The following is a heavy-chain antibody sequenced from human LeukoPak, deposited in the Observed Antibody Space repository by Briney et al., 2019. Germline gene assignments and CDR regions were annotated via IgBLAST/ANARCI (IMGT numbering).Heavy chain of an antibody. CDR2: IPTSGISV. Sequence: GGSLRLSCAASGFSFSCFYMSWVRQTPGKALEWISYIPTSGISVQYADSVRGRFTASRDDAMNSLHLQMDSLRVEDTAVYYCTRAEGLGPGAHFDQWGQGALVIVSS. CDR1: GFSFSCFY. J-gene: IGHJ4*02. V-gene: IGHV3-11*01. CDR3: TRAEGLGPGAHFDQ.